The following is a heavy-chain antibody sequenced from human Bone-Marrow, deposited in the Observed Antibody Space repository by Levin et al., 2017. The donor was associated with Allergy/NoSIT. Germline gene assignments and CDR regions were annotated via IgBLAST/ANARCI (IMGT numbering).Heavy chain of an antibody. CDR1: GFTFSNYV. CDR2: ISGSGLSR. V-gene: IGHV3-23*01. CDR3: AKDRDEYGDYLFDY. D-gene: IGHD4-17*01. J-gene: IGHJ4*02. Sequence: PGGSLRLSCAASGFTFSNYVMSWVRQAPGKGPEWVAGISGSGLSRNYAASVRGRFTIFRDNSKNTLYLQMTSLRAEDTAIYYCAKDRDEYGDYLFDYWGQGTLVTVSS.